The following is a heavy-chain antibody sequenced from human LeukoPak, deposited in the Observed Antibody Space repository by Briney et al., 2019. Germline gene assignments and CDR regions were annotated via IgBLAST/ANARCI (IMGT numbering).Heavy chain of an antibody. D-gene: IGHD2/OR15-2a*01. CDR3: AKDISIVATWYFDL. Sequence: GGSLRLSCAASGFTFSSYAMHWVRQAPGKGLEWVSGISWNNGSIGYADPVKGRFTISRDNAKNSLYLQMNSLRPEDTALYYCAKDISIVATWYFDLWGRGTLVTVSS. CDR2: ISWNNGSI. J-gene: IGHJ2*01. CDR1: GFTFSSYA. V-gene: IGHV3-9*01.